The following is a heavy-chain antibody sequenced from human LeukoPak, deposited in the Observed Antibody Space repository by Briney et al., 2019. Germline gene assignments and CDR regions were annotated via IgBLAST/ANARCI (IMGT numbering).Heavy chain of an antibody. Sequence: ASVKVSCKASGYTFTGYYMHWVRQAPGQGLVWMGWINPNSGGTNYAQKFQGRVTMTRDTSISTAYMELSRLRSDDTAVYYCAREEGVRYYDSSGYYNWFDPWGQGTLVTVSS. CDR3: AREEGVRYYDSSGYYNWFDP. J-gene: IGHJ5*02. CDR2: INPNSGGT. D-gene: IGHD3-22*01. CDR1: GYTFTGYY. V-gene: IGHV1-2*02.